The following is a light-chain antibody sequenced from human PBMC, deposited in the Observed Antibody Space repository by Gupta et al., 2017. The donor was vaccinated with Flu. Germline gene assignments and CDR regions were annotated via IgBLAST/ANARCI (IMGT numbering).Light chain of an antibody. CDR2: DAS. J-gene: IGKJ3*01. CDR3: HQRYKGPGT. Sequence: IVLTQSPATLSLSPGERTTLSCRASQNVKSFLAWYQQKPGQAPRLLIYDASNRATGIPARFSGSGSGTDFTLTISGLEPEDFAVYYCHQRYKGPGTFGPGTKVNIK. CDR1: QNVKSF. V-gene: IGKV3-11*01.